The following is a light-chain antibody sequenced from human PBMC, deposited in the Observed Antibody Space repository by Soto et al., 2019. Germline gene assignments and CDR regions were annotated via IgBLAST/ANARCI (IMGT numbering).Light chain of an antibody. CDR1: TGAVTSDHY. Sequence: QTVVTQAHSLTVSPGGTVTLTCASSTGAVTSDHYPTWLQQKPGQPPRALIYSTSNKHSWPPARFSGSILGGRAALTLSGVKPEDEADDYCLRHYVGAQVWMFGGGTKLTVL. V-gene: IGLV7-43*01. J-gene: IGLJ3*02. CDR3: LRHYVGAQVWM. CDR2: STS.